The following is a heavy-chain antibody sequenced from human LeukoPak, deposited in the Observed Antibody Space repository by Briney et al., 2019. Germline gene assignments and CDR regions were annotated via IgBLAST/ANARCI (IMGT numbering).Heavy chain of an antibody. CDR2: ISGGGGTT. CDR1: GFTFSSYA. V-gene: IGHV3-23*01. J-gene: IGHJ4*02. D-gene: IGHD2-2*01. Sequence: GGSLRLSCAASGFTFSSYAMSWVRQAPGKGLEWFSAISGGGGTTYYADSVKGRFTISRDNSKNTLYLQMNSLRAEDTAIYYCAKLHCSSTNCYEWIQLWSYYFDYWGQGILVTVSS. CDR3: AKLHCSSTNCYEWIQLWSYYFDY.